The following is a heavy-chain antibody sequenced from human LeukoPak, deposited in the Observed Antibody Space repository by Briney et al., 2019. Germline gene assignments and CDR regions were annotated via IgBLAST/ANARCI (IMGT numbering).Heavy chain of an antibody. J-gene: IGHJ4*02. CDR3: ARGQEFDHGVFDT. Sequence: PGGSLRLSRAASGFSFRSFAMTWVRQAPGKGLEWVSTIRSNGATAYNADSVKGRFTISRDNSKNTVYLQMNSLRVEDTAIYYCARGQEFDHGVFDTWGQGTLVTVSS. CDR1: GFSFRSFA. CDR2: IRSNGATA. D-gene: IGHD1-14*01. V-gene: IGHV3-23*01.